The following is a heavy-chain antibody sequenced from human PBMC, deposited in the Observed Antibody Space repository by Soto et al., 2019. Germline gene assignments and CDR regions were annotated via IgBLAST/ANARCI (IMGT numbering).Heavy chain of an antibody. Sequence: GGSLRLSCAASGFTFSSYGMHWVRQAPGKGLEWVAVISYDGSNKYYADSVKGRFTISRDNSKNTLYLQMNSLRAEDTAVYYCAKDLGYHYGMDVWGQGTTVTVSS. CDR1: GFTFSSYG. J-gene: IGHJ6*02. CDR3: AKDLGYHYGMDV. V-gene: IGHV3-30*18. CDR2: ISYDGSNK. D-gene: IGHD1-26*01.